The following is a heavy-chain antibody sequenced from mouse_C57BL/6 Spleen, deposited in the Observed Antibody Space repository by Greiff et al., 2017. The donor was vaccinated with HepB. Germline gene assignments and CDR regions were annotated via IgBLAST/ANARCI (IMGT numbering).Heavy chain of an antibody. CDR1: GYTFTSYW. Sequence: QVQLKQPGAELVKPGASVKMSCKASGYTFTSYWITWVKQRPGQGLEWIGDIYPGSGSTNYNEKFKSKATLTVDTSSSTAYMQLSSLTSEDSAVYYCAREIRTYYGSSFWYFDVWGTGTTVTVSS. V-gene: IGHV1-55*01. J-gene: IGHJ1*03. CDR3: AREIRTYYGSSFWYFDV. D-gene: IGHD1-1*01. CDR2: IYPGSGST.